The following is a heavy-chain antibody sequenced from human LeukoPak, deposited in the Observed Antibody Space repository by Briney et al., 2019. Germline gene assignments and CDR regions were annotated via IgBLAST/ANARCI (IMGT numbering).Heavy chain of an antibody. CDR2: IYYSGTTT. CDR1: GGSISNSY. V-gene: IGHV4-59*01. D-gene: IGHD5-12*01. J-gene: IGHJ4*02. Sequence: SETLSLTCTVSGGSISNSYWNWIRQPPGKGLEWIGYIYYSGTTTNYNPSLRSRVTISVDTSKNQFSLRLTSLTAADTAVYYCARGFDSKSTYFDYWGQGTLVTVSS. CDR3: ARGFDSKSTYFDY.